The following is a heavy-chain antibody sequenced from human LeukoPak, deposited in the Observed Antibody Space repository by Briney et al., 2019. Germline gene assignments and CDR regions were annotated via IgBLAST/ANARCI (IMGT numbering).Heavy chain of an antibody. Sequence: ASVKVSCKAPGYTFTTYDINWVRQATGQGLEWMGWVSPNGGDTVFAQRFQGRVTLTRNTSIGTVYMELSSLSSEDTAVYYCARGRDFYGSGTSFFDCWGQGALVTVSS. CDR3: ARGRDFYGSGTSFFDC. V-gene: IGHV1-8*01. CDR1: GYTFTTYD. J-gene: IGHJ4*02. CDR2: VSPNGGDT. D-gene: IGHD3-10*01.